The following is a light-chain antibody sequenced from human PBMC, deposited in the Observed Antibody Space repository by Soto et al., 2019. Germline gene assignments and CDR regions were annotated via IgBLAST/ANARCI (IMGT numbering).Light chain of an antibody. J-gene: IGKJ2*03. Sequence: ELVLTQSPGTLSLSPGERATLSCRASQRVSSSYLAWYQQKPGQAPRLLIYGASSRATGIPDRFSGSGSGTDFTLTISRLESEDFAVYYCQHYCSSPPSFRQRTKPEIK. V-gene: IGKV3-20*01. CDR3: QHYCSSPPS. CDR2: GAS. CDR1: QRVSSSY.